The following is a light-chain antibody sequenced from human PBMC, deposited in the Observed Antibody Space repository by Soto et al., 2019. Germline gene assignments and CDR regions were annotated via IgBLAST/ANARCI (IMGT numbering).Light chain of an antibody. CDR3: QSYDSSLFWV. CDR1: SSNIGAGYD. CDR2: GNN. Sequence: QSVLTQPPSVSGAPGQRVTISCTGSSSNIGAGYDVNWYQQLPGTAPKLLIYGNNNRPSGVPDRFSGSKSGTSASLAITGLQAEDEADYYCQSYDSSLFWVFGGGTKVTVL. J-gene: IGLJ3*02. V-gene: IGLV1-40*01.